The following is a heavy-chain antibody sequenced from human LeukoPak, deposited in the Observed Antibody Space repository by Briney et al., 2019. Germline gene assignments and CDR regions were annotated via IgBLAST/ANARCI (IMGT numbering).Heavy chain of an antibody. CDR3: AKVGGFCSGGTCYNGGYFDN. CDR2: ISGSAGST. Sequence: GGSLRLSCAASGFTFSSYGMSWVRQAPGKGLEWVSAISGSAGSTFYADFVKGRFTFSRDNSKNTLDLQMNSLRAEDTAIYYCAKVGGFCSGGTCYNGGYFDNWGQGTLVTVSS. D-gene: IGHD2-15*01. CDR1: GFTFSSYG. V-gene: IGHV3-23*01. J-gene: IGHJ4*02.